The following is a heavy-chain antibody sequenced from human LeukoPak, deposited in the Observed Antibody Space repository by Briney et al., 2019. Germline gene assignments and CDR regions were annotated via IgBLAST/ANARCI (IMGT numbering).Heavy chain of an antibody. Sequence: PGGSLRLSCAASGFTFSSYAMSWVRQAPGKGLEWVAVISYDGSNKYYADSVKGRFTISRDNSKNTLYLQMNSLRAEDTAVYYCARDPAICGGNSACWYFDLWGRGTLVTVSS. D-gene: IGHD2-21*02. V-gene: IGHV3-30-3*01. J-gene: IGHJ2*01. CDR2: ISYDGSNK. CDR1: GFTFSSYA. CDR3: ARDPAICGGNSACWYFDL.